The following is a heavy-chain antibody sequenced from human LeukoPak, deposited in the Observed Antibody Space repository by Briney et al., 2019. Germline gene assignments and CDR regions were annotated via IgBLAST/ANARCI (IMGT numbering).Heavy chain of an antibody. Sequence: SETLSLTCTVSGGSISSYYWSWIRQPAGKGLEWIGRIYTSGSTNYNPSLKSRVTMSVDTSKNQFSLKLSSVTAADTAVYYCARSTAAAAGRSAFDIWGQGTMVTVSS. CDR1: GGSISSYY. V-gene: IGHV4-4*07. CDR3: ARSTAAAAGRSAFDI. J-gene: IGHJ3*02. CDR2: IYTSGST. D-gene: IGHD6-13*01.